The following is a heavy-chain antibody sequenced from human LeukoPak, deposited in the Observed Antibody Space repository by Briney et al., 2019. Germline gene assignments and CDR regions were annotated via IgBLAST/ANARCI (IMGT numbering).Heavy chain of an antibody. CDR1: GGSISSGSYY. J-gene: IGHJ3*02. CDR2: IYTSGST. V-gene: IGHV4-61*02. Sequence: SETLSLTCTVSGGSISSGSYYWSWIRQPAGKGLEWIGRIYTSGSTNYNPSLKSRVTISVDTSKNQFSLKLSSVTAADTAVYYCARASHYYDSSGYYVDPFDIWGQGTMVTVSS. D-gene: IGHD3-22*01. CDR3: ARASHYYDSSGYYVDPFDI.